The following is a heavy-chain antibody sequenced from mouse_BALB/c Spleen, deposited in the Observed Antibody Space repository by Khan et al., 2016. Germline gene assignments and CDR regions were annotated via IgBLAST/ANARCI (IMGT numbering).Heavy chain of an antibody. V-gene: IGHV1-7*01. Sequence: QVQLQQSGAELAKPGASVKMSCKASGYTFTSYWMHWVKQRPGQGLEWIGYINPSTGYTEYNQKFKDKATLTADKSSSTAYMQLSSLTSEDSAVYYCARSRDGNDDGGQGTTLTVSS. D-gene: IGHD2-1*01. CDR3: ARSRDGNDD. J-gene: IGHJ2*01. CDR1: GYTFTSYW. CDR2: INPSTGYT.